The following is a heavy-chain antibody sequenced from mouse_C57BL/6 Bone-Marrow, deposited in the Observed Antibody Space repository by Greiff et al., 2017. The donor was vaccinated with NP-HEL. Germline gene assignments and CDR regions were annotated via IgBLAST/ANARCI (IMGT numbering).Heavy chain of an antibody. J-gene: IGHJ2*01. CDR2: IDPENGDT. V-gene: IGHV14-4*01. CDR3: TKEVLLRY. D-gene: IGHD1-1*01. Sequence: VQLQQSGAELVRPGASVKLSCTASGFNIKDYYMHWVKQRPEQGLEWIGWIDPENGDTEYASKFQGKATITADTSSNTAYLQLSSLTSEDTAVYYCTKEVLLRYWGQGTTLTVSS. CDR1: GFNIKDYY.